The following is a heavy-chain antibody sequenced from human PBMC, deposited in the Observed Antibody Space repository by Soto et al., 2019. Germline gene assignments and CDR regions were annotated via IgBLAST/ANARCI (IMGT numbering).Heavy chain of an antibody. J-gene: IGHJ6*02. V-gene: IGHV3-30*18. CDR2: ISYDGSNK. Sequence: LRLSCAASGFTFSSYGMHWVRQAPGKGLEWVAVISYDGSNKYYADSVKGRFTISRDNSKNTLYLQMNSLRAEDTAVYYCAKPGRGSSWFPKWGYYYGMDVWGQGTTVTVSS. CDR1: GFTFSSYG. D-gene: IGHD6-13*01. CDR3: AKPGRGSSWFPKWGYYYGMDV.